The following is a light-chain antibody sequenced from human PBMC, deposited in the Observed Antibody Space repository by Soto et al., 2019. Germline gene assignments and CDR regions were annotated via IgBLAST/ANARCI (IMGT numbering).Light chain of an antibody. CDR2: HAS. Sequence: DLQMTQYPSSLSASAGDRVTIPCRASQSISDWLAWYQQKPATAPEVLINHASSLQSGVPSRFSGSGSGTEFTLTISSIQPDDFATYYCQQYNRYSFGQGTKVDIK. CDR1: QSISDW. J-gene: IGKJ1*01. V-gene: IGKV1-5*01. CDR3: QQYNRYS.